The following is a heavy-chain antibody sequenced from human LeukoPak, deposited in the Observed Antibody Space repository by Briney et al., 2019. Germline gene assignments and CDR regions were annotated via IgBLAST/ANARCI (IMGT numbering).Heavy chain of an antibody. D-gene: IGHD6-13*01. CDR3: ARRRGSSSSDY. CDR2: IKQDGGEK. J-gene: IGHJ4*02. Sequence: PGGSLRLSCAASRFTFSSYWMSWVRQAPGKGLEWVANIKQDGGEKYYVDSVKGRFTISRDNAKNSLYLQMNSLRAEDTAVYYCARRRGSSSSDYWGQGTLVTVSS. V-gene: IGHV3-7*01. CDR1: RFTFSSYW.